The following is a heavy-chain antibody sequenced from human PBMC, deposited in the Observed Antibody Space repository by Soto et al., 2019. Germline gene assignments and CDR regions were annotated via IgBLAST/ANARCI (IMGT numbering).Heavy chain of an antibody. CDR2: IHYSGST. CDR3: ARAGGAMVRGFNAFDI. V-gene: IGHV4-31*03. Sequence: SETLSLTCTVSGGSISSDGYYWSWIRQHPGKGLEWIGYIHYSGSTYYNPSLKSRVTISVDTSKNQFSLKLSSVTAADTAVYYCARAGGAMVRGFNAFDIWGQGTMVTVS. D-gene: IGHD3-10*01. CDR1: GGSISSDGYY. J-gene: IGHJ3*02.